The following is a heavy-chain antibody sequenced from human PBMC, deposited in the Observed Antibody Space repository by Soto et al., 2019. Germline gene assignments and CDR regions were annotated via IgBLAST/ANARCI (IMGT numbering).Heavy chain of an antibody. CDR1: GFTFSRYS. D-gene: IGHD6-19*01. CDR3: ERKGVAVDD. J-gene: IGHJ4*02. CDR2: ISTTSSSI. V-gene: IGHV3-48*02. Sequence: GWSLRLSCAASGFTFSRYSMNWVRQAPGKGLEWISYISTTSSSIYYADSVKGRFTISRDNAKNSLFLQMNSLRDEDTAVYYCERKGVAVDDWAQGALVTVSS.